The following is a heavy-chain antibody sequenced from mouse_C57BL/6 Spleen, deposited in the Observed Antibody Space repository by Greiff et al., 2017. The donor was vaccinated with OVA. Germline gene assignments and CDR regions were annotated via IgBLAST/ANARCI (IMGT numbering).Heavy chain of an antibody. CDR1: GYTFTDYY. Sequence: VQLQQSGPELVKPGASVKISCKASGYTFTDYYMNWVKQSHGKSLEWIGDINPNNGGTSYNQKFKGKATLTVDKSSSTAYMELRSLTSEDSAVYYCARKGIYYDYDVGAMDYWGQGTSVTVSS. CDR3: ARKGIYYDYDVGAMDY. J-gene: IGHJ4*01. V-gene: IGHV1-26*01. D-gene: IGHD2-4*01. CDR2: INPNNGGT.